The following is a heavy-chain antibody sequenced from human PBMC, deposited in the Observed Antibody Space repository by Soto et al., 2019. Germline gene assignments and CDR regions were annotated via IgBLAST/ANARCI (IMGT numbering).Heavy chain of an antibody. J-gene: IGHJ4*02. CDR3: ARVVSDYIWGSYRQLDY. D-gene: IGHD3-16*02. Sequence: GASVKVSCKASGYTFTSYYMHWVRQAPGQGLEWMGIINPSGGSTSYAQKFQGRVTMTRDTSTSTVYMELSSLRSEDTAVYYCARVVSDYIWGSYRQLDYWGQGTLVTVSS. CDR2: INPSGGST. V-gene: IGHV1-46*03. CDR1: GYTFTSYY.